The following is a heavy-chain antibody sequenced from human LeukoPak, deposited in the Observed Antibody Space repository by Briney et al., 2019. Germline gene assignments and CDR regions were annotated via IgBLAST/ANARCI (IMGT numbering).Heavy chain of an antibody. CDR1: GGSISSSSYY. CDR3: ARRLDYYYGMDV. J-gene: IGHJ6*02. Sequence: PSETLSLTCTVSGGSISSSSYYWGWIRQPPGKGLEWIGSIYYSGSTYYNPSLKSRVTISVDTSKNQFSLKLSSVTAADTAVYYYARRLDYYYGMDVWGQGTTVTVSS. V-gene: IGHV4-39*01. CDR2: IYYSGST.